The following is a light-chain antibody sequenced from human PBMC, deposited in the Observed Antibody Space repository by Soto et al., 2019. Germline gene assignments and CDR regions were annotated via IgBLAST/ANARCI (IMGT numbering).Light chain of an antibody. CDR1: NSNIGRNS. CDR3: AAWDDSLSGYV. Sequence: QSVLTQSPSASATPGQRVTISCSGGNSNIGRNSVNWYQQLPGTAPKLLMYSDNQRPSGVPDRFSGSKSGTSASLAISGLQSEDEADYYCAAWDDSLSGYVFGTGTKLTVL. CDR2: SDN. J-gene: IGLJ1*01. V-gene: IGLV1-44*01.